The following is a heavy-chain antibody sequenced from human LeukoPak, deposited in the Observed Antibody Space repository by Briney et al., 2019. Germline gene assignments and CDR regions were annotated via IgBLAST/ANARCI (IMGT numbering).Heavy chain of an antibody. CDR1: GGTFSSYA. D-gene: IGHD6-13*01. Sequence: ASVTVSCMASGGTFSSYAISWVRQAPGQGLEWMGWIIPVFGTANYAQKFQGRVTITADESTSTAYMELSSVRSEDTAVYYCATGAGWGAAGNYYYYGTDVWGKGTTVTVSS. CDR2: IIPVFGTA. J-gene: IGHJ6*04. CDR3: ATGAGWGAAGNYYYYGTDV. V-gene: IGHV1-69*13.